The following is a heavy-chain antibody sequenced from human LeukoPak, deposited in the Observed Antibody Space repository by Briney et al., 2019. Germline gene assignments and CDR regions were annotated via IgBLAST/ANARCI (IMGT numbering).Heavy chain of an antibody. CDR3: ARDGYDIWSDYPTTLDY. J-gene: IGHJ4*02. Sequence: QPGGSLRLSCAASGFTFSSFAMSWVRQAPGKGLEWVSAISGSGGSTYYADSVKGRFTISRDNAKNSLYLQMNSLRAEDTAVYYCARDGYDIWSDYPTTLDYWGQGTLVTVSS. V-gene: IGHV3-23*01. CDR2: ISGSGGST. CDR1: GFTFSSFA. D-gene: IGHD3-3*01.